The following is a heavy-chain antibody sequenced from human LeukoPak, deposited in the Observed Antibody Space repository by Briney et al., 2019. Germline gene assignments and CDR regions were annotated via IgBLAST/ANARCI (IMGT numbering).Heavy chain of an antibody. CDR3: ARDSSVGDPGYYYYYYMDV. J-gene: IGHJ6*03. V-gene: IGHV1-8*01. D-gene: IGHD3-16*01. Sequence: ASVKVSCKASGYTFTSYDISWVRQATGQGLEWMGWMNPNSGNTGYAQKFQGRVTMTRNTSISTAYMELSSLRSEDTAVYYCARDSSVGDPGYYYYYYMDVWGKGTTVTVSS. CDR2: MNPNSGNT. CDR1: GYTFTSYD.